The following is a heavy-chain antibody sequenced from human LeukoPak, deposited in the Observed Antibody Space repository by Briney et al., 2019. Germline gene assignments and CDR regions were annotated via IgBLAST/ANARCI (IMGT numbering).Heavy chain of an antibody. V-gene: IGHV1-2*02. CDR1: GYTFTGYY. D-gene: IGHD2-2*01. CDR3: ASLIVAVPAAIGYYYMDV. Sequence: ASVKVSCKASGYTFTGYYMHWVRQAPGQGLEWMGWINPNSGGTNYAQKFQGRVTMARDTSISTAYMELSRLRSDDTAVYYCASLIVAVPAAIGYYYMDVWGKGTTVTVSS. J-gene: IGHJ6*03. CDR2: INPNSGGT.